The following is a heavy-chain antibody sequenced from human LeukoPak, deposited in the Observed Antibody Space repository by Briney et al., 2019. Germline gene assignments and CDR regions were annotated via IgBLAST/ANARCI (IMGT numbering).Heavy chain of an antibody. D-gene: IGHD2-2*01. CDR2: IHSDGGTT. CDR1: GFTFSSYG. CDR3: ARASSTSCYY. Sequence: GGSLRLSCAASGFTFSSYGMHWVRQAPGKGLVWVSRIHSDGGTTSYADSVKGRFTISRDNAKNTLYLQMNSLRAEDTAVYYCARASSTSCYYWGQGTLVTVSS. J-gene: IGHJ4*02. V-gene: IGHV3-74*01.